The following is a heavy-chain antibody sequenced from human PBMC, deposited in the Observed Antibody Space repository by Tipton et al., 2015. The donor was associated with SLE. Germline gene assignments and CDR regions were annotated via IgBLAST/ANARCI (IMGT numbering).Heavy chain of an antibody. CDR1: GGSFSGYY. D-gene: IGHD2-2*01. CDR3: ARDLSTSWFDY. V-gene: IGHV4-34*01. J-gene: IGHJ4*02. Sequence: TLSLTCAVYGGSFSGYYWTWIRQSPGKGLEGIGEINHSGTTNYNPSLKSRVNISLDKSKNQFSLRLTSVTAADTAVYYCARDLSTSWFDYWGQGNLVTVSS. CDR2: INHSGTT.